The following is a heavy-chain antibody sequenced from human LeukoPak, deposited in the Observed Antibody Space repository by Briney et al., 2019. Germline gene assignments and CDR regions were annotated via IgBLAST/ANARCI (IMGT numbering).Heavy chain of an antibody. Sequence: PSETLSLTCTVSGGSISSYYWSWIRQPPGKGLEWIGYIYTSGSTIYNPSLKSRVTISVDTSKNQFSLKLSSVTAADTAVYYCASGHYDYVWGSYRPFDYWGQGTLVTVSS. J-gene: IGHJ4*02. D-gene: IGHD3-16*02. CDR1: GGSISSYY. CDR2: IYTSGST. CDR3: ASGHYDYVWGSYRPFDY. V-gene: IGHV4-4*09.